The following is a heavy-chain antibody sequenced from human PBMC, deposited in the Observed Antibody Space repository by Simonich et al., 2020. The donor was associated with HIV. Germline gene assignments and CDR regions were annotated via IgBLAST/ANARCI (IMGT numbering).Heavy chain of an antibody. Sequence: EVQLVQSGAEVTQPGATVTISCTVSGYTFTYSYIHWVQQAPGNGPEWMGLGQPEEGETIIAENCQERVTIAADTSTDTAYMELSSLRSEDTAIYYCATKADFYYDNSGLVRWGHGTLVTVSS. D-gene: IGHD3-22*01. CDR3: ATKADFYYDNSGLVR. V-gene: IGHV1-69-2*01. CDR2: GQPEEGET. CDR1: GYTFTYSY. J-gene: IGHJ4*01.